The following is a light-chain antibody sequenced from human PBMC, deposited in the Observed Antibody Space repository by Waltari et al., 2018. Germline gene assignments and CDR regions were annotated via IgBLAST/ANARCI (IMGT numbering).Light chain of an antibody. J-gene: IGLJ2*01. CDR1: RTAVGGYTY. Sequence: QSDLTHPASASGSPGQSRPISYTATRTAVGGYTYVSWYQQHPGKAPKHLIYDVSNRPSGVSNRFSGSKSVNTASLTISGLQAEDEADYYCSSYTSSSTLVVFGGGTKLTVL. V-gene: IGLV2-14*03. CDR2: DVS. CDR3: SSYTSSSTLVV.